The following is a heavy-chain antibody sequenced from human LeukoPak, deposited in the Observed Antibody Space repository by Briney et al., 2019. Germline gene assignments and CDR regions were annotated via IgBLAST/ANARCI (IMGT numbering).Heavy chain of an antibody. V-gene: IGHV3-23*01. CDR1: GFTFSSYA. CDR2: INTSGGST. Sequence: PGGSLRLSCAASGFTFSSYAVSWVRQAPGKGLEWVSGINTSGGSTAYADSVKGRFTISRDNPRNTLYMQMNSLRAEDTALYYCAIMHPYYDGNGYWVQWGQGTLVTVSS. CDR3: AIMHPYYDGNGYWVQ. J-gene: IGHJ4*02. D-gene: IGHD3-22*01.